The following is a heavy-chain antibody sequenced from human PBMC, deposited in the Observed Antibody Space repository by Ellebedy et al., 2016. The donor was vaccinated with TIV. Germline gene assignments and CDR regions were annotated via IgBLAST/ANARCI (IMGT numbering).Heavy chain of an antibody. CDR1: GYTFTGYY. Sequence: ASVKVSCKASGYTFTGYYMHWVRQAPGQGLEWMGLINPSGGSTSYAQKFQGRVTMTRDTSTSTVYMELSSLRSEDTAVYYCATRTAAMMSVYYYYGMDVWGQGTTVTVSS. CDR2: INPSGGST. J-gene: IGHJ6*02. V-gene: IGHV1-46*01. CDR3: ATRTAAMMSVYYYYGMDV. D-gene: IGHD2-2*01.